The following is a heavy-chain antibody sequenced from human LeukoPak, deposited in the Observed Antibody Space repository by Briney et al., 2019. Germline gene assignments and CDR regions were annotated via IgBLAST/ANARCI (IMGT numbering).Heavy chain of an antibody. CDR3: ASQRLRRDWFDP. Sequence: ASVKVSCKASGYTFTSYYMHWVRQAPGQGLEWMGITNPSGGSTSYAQKFQGRVTMTRDTSTSTVYMELSSLRSEDTAVYYCASQRLRRDWFDPWGQGTLVTVSS. CDR2: TNPSGGST. J-gene: IGHJ5*02. V-gene: IGHV1-46*01. CDR1: GYTFTSYY. D-gene: IGHD4-17*01.